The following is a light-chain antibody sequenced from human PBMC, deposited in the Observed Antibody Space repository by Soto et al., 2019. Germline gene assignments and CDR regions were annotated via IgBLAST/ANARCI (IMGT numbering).Light chain of an antibody. J-gene: IGKJ1*01. CDR1: QSISSW. V-gene: IGKV1-5*03. CDR3: QQYNSYPWT. Sequence: DIQMTQSPSTLSASVGDRFTISSPASQSISSWLAWYQQKQGKAPKXXSYKASSLESGVPSRFRGSGSGTEFTLTISSLKPDDFETYYCQQYNSYPWTFGQGTKVDIK. CDR2: KAS.